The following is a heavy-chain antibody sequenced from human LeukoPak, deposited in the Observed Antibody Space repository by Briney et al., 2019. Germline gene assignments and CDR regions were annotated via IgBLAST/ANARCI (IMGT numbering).Heavy chain of an antibody. V-gene: IGHV4-39*01. CDR3: ARLSWDTDFYENSGRGEN. J-gene: IGHJ4*02. D-gene: IGHD3-22*01. CDR2: IYYSGST. CDR1: GASISSSSYY. Sequence: SETLSLTCTVSGASISSSSYYWGWIRQPPGKGLEWIGSIYYSGSTYHNPSLKSRATISVDTSKNQFSLKLSSVTAADTAVCYCARLSWDTDFYENSGRGENWGQGTLVTVSS.